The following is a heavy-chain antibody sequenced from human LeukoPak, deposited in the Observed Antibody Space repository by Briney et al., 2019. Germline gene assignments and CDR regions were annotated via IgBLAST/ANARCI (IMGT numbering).Heavy chain of an antibody. D-gene: IGHD3-10*01. J-gene: IGHJ4*02. Sequence: PGGSLRLSCAASGFTFSSYSMNWVRLAPGKGLEWVSSISSSSSYIYYADSVKGRFTISRDNAKNSLYLQMNSLRAEDTAVYYCARDLGEWFGELLSPHFDYWGQGTLVTVSS. CDR2: ISSSSSYI. CDR1: GFTFSSYS. CDR3: ARDLGEWFGELLSPHFDY. V-gene: IGHV3-21*01.